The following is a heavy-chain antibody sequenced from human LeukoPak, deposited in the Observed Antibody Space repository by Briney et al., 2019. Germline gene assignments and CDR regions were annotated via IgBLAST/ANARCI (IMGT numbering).Heavy chain of an antibody. D-gene: IGHD3-9*01. V-gene: IGHV3-30*04. CDR3: ASQGLTGPALSY. CDR1: GFTFSSYA. Sequence: GGSLRLSCAASGFTFSSYAMHWVRQAPGKGLEWVAVISYDGSNKYYADSVKGRFTISRDNSKNTLYLQMNSLRAEDTAVYYCASQGLTGPALSYWGQGTLVTVSS. J-gene: IGHJ4*02. CDR2: ISYDGSNK.